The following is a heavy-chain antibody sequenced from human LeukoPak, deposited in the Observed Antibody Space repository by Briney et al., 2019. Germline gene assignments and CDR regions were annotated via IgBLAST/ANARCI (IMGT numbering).Heavy chain of an antibody. Sequence: GGSLRLSCAASGITFSSHAMSWVRQAPGKGLEWVSLISGSGGHTYYGDSVKGRFTISRDNPTNRLYLQMNSLRPEDTAVYYCAKGGAATMRDGYNYYYYYMEVWGRGTTVTVSS. CDR1: GITFSSHA. CDR3: AKGGAATMRDGYNYYYYYMEV. CDR2: ISGSGGHT. V-gene: IGHV3-23*01. J-gene: IGHJ6*03. D-gene: IGHD5-24*01.